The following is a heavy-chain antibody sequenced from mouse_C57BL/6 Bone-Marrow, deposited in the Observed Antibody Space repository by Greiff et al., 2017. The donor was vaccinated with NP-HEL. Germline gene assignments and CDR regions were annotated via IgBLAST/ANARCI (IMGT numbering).Heavy chain of an antibody. CDR1: GFNIKDDY. CDR3: TTGGSSPYAMDY. D-gene: IGHD1-1*01. CDR2: IDPENGDT. V-gene: IGHV14-4*01. J-gene: IGHJ4*01. Sequence: EVQGVESGAELVRPGASVKLSCTVSGFNIKDDYMHWVKQRPEQGLEWIGWIDPENGDTEYASKFQGKATITADTSSNTAYLQLNSLTSEDTAVYYCTTGGSSPYAMDYWGQGTSVTVSS.